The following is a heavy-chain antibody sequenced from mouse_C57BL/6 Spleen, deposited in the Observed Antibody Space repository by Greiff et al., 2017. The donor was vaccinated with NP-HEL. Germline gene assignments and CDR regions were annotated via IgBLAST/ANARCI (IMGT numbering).Heavy chain of an antibody. Sequence: VQLQQPGAELVRPGTSVKLSCKASGYTFTSYWMHWVKQRPGQGLEWIGVIDPSDSYTNYNQKFKGKATLTVDTSSSTAYMQLSSLTSEDSAVYYCARRITTVVATHWYFDVWGTGTTVTVSS. J-gene: IGHJ1*03. CDR3: ARRITTVVATHWYFDV. CDR1: GYTFTSYW. V-gene: IGHV1-59*01. D-gene: IGHD1-1*01. CDR2: IDPSDSYT.